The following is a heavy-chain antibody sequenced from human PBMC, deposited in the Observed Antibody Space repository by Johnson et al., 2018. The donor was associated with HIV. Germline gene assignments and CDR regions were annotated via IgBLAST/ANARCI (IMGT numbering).Heavy chain of an antibody. CDR3: ARDSADCGGDCHDAFDI. D-gene: IGHD2-21*02. CDR1: GFTYSTYG. Sequence: QVQLVESGGGVVQPGRSLRLSCAASGFTYSTYGMYWVRQAPGKGLEWVALIRYDGYYTKYADSVKGRFTISRDNSKNMLYLQMNSLRAEDTAVYYCARDSADCGGDCHDAFDIWGQGTMVTVSS. V-gene: IGHV3-33*01. CDR2: IRYDGYYT. J-gene: IGHJ3*02.